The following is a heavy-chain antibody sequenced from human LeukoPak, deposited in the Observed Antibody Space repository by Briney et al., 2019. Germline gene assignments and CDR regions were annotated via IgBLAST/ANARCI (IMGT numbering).Heavy chain of an antibody. D-gene: IGHD3-16*01. Sequence: GGSLRLSCAASGFTFDDYAMHWVRQAPGKGLEWVSGISWNSGSIGHADSVKGRFTISRDNAKNSLYLQMNSLRAEDTALYYCARDRGVFPRGMDVWGQGTTVTVSS. J-gene: IGHJ6*02. CDR1: GFTFDDYA. CDR3: ARDRGVFPRGMDV. V-gene: IGHV3-9*01. CDR2: ISWNSGSI.